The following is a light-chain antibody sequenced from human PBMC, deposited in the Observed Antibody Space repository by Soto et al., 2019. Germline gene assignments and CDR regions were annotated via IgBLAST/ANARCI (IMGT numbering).Light chain of an antibody. CDR2: FAS. CDR3: QQYSAWPLT. CDR1: QSLTNN. J-gene: IGKJ4*01. V-gene: IGKV3-15*01. Sequence: EIVMTQSPAALSVSPGEKATLSCRASQSLTNNLAWYQQKHGQGPRLLIYFASTRATGVPARFSGSGSGTEFSLTISSLQSEDFASYYCQQYSAWPLTFGGGTKVETK.